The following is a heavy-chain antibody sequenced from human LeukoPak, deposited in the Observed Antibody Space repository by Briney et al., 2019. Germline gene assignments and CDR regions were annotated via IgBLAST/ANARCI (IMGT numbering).Heavy chain of an antibody. J-gene: IGHJ4*02. Sequence: LGESLKISCKGSGYSFTNYWIGWVRQMPGKGLEWMGIIHPGDSDTRYSPSLQGQVTMSVDKSISTACLQWSSLKASDTAMYYCARHAPGDYFDYWGQGTLVTVSS. V-gene: IGHV5-51*01. CDR2: IHPGDSDT. CDR1: GYSFTNYW. CDR3: ARHAPGDYFDY. D-gene: IGHD3-10*01.